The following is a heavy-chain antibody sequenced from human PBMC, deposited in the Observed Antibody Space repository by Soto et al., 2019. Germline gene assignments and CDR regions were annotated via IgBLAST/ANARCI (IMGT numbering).Heavy chain of an antibody. Sequence: KASETLSLTCTVSGGSISSSSYYWGWIRQPPGKGLEWIGSIYYSGSTYYNPSLKSRVTISVDTSKNQFSLKLSSVTAADTAVYYCARLGSYSSSSRWYGYYYYGMDVWGQGTTVTVSS. CDR3: ARLGSYSSSSRWYGYYYYGMDV. CDR2: IYYSGST. D-gene: IGHD6-6*01. CDR1: GGSISSSSYY. V-gene: IGHV4-39*01. J-gene: IGHJ6*02.